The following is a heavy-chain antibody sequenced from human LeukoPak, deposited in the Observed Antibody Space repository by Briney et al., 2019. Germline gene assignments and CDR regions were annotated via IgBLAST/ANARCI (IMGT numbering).Heavy chain of an antibody. CDR1: GYTLTSYV. J-gene: IGHJ4*02. CDR3: ARVVQDKQLVRRVDY. V-gene: IGHV1-18*01. CDR2: INASRGNE. Sequence: GAVKDSRKASGYTLTSYVVSWGGPAAGQGREGMGRINASRGNENNAQKLQGRVTMTTDTTTSTAYMELRSLRSDDTAVYYCARVVQDKQLVRRVDYWGQGTLVTVSS. D-gene: IGHD6-13*01.